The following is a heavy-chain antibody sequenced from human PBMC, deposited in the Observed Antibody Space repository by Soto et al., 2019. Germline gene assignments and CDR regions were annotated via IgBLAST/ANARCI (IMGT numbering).Heavy chain of an antibody. V-gene: IGHV4-31*03. J-gene: IGHJ5*02. D-gene: IGHD2-2*01. Sequence: QVQLQESGPGLVKPSQTLSLTCTVSGGSISSGGYYWSWIRQHPGKGLEWIGYIYYSGSTYYNPSLKSRVTISVDTSKNQFSLKLSSVTAADTAVYYCAREHDCISTSCSGGGWFDPWGQGTLVTVSS. CDR1: GGSISSGGYY. CDR2: IYYSGST. CDR3: AREHDCISTSCSGGGWFDP.